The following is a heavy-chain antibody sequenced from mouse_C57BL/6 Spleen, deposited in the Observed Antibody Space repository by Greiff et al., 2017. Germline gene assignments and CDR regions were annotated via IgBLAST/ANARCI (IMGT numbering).Heavy chain of an antibody. CDR1: GYTFTSYW. V-gene: IGHV1-52*01. Sequence: QVQLQQPGAELVRPGSSVKLSCKASGYTFTSYWMHWVKQRPIQGLEWIGNIDPSDSETHYNQKFKDKATLTVDKSSSTAYMKLSSLTSEDSAVYYCARRYYGSSPDYFDYWGQGTTLTVSS. CDR2: IDPSDSET. CDR3: ARRYYGSSPDYFDY. J-gene: IGHJ2*01. D-gene: IGHD1-1*01.